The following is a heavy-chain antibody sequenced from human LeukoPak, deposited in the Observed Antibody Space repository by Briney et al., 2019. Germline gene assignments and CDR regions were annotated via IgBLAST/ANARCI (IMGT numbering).Heavy chain of an antibody. V-gene: IGHV3-66*02. CDR3: AREFLAAAAEPFFDY. J-gene: IGHJ4*02. D-gene: IGHD6-13*01. CDR2: IYSGGST. Sequence: GGSLRLSCAASGFTVSSNYMSWVRQAPGKGLEWVSVIYSGGSTYYADSVKGRFTISRDNSKNTLYLQMNSLRAEDTAVYYCAREFLAAAAEPFFDYWGQGTLVTVSS. CDR1: GFTVSSNY.